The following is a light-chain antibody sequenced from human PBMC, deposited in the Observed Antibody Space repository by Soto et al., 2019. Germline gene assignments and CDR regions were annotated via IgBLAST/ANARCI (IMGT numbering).Light chain of an antibody. CDR1: QGISRY. V-gene: IGKV1-9*01. Sequence: DLQFTRCPYFLSACAAARVPITFASSQGISRYLSWYQQKPGKAPKILIYAASTLQTGVPSRFSGSGSGTDFTLTISSLQTEDFATYYCKQPYSYPLTFGGGTKVDIK. CDR3: KQPYSYPLT. J-gene: IGKJ4*01. CDR2: AAS.